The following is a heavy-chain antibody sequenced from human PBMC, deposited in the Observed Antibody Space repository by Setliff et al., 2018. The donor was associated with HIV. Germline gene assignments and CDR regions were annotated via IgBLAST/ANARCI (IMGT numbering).Heavy chain of an antibody. CDR3: ARDRGDYYYYMDV. V-gene: IGHV3-11*01. J-gene: IGHJ6*03. Sequence: PGGSLRLSCTASGFSFSAYYMGWVRQSPGKGLEWIAYISSPSTMFYADYVRGRVTISRDNAKNSLYLQMDRLRVEDTAIYYCARDRGDYYYYMDVWGKGTTVTVCS. CDR2: ISSPSTM. CDR1: GFSFSAYY.